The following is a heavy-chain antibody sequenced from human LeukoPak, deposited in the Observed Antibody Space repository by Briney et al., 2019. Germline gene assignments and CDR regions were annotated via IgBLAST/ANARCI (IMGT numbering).Heavy chain of an antibody. CDR3: AKTTIGYSSGRFPGWPVDY. CDR2: IVGSGGST. CDR1: GFTFNSYA. J-gene: IGHJ4*02. D-gene: IGHD6-19*01. Sequence: GGSLRLSCAASGFTFNSYAMYWVRQAPGKGLEWVSGIVGSGGSTYYAESVRVRFTISRDNSKNTVYMQMNSLRDEDTAVYYCAKTTIGYSSGRFPGWPVDYWGQGTLVTVYS. V-gene: IGHV3-23*01.